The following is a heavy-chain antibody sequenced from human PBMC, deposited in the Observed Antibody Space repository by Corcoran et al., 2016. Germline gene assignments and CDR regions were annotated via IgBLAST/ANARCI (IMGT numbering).Heavy chain of an antibody. CDR2: IIPIFGTA. CDR1: GGTFSSYA. J-gene: IGHJ6*02. CDR3: AYYYDSSGYYYHYGIDV. Sequence: QVQLVQSGAEVKKPGSSVKVSCRASGGTFSSYAISWVRQAPGQGLEWMGGIIPIFGTANYAQKFQGRVTITADKSTSTAYMELSSLRSEDTAVYYCAYYYDSSGYYYHYGIDVWGQGTTVTVSS. V-gene: IGHV1-69*06. D-gene: IGHD3-22*01.